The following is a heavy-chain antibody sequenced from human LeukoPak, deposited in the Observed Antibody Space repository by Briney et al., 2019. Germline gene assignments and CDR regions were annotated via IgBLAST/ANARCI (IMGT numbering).Heavy chain of an antibody. CDR1: GFSFSGYA. V-gene: IGHV3-23*01. Sequence: AGGSLRLSCAASGFSFSGYAMSWVRQAPGKGLEWVSGISGGGGSTYYADSVKGRFTISRDNSKNALYLQMNSLRAEDTAVYYCAKMVSGWTGRKYYFGYWGQGTLVTVSS. CDR3: AKMVSGWTGRKYYFGY. CDR2: ISGGGGST. J-gene: IGHJ4*02. D-gene: IGHD6-19*01.